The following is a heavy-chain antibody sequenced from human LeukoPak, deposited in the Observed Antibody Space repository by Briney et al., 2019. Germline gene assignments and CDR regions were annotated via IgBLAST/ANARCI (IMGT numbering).Heavy chain of an antibody. J-gene: IGHJ4*02. D-gene: IGHD5-18*01. CDR3: ARLWIQLWPFDY. V-gene: IGHV4-39*01. Sequence: SETLSLTCTVSGGSISSSSYYWGWIRQPPGKGLEWIGSTYYSGSTYYNPSLKSRVTISVDTSKNQFSLKLSSVTAADTAVYYCARLWIQLWPFDYWGQGTLVTVSS. CDR2: TYYSGST. CDR1: GGSISSSSYY.